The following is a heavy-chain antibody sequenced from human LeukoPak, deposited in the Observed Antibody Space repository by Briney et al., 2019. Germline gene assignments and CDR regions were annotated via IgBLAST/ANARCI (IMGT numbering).Heavy chain of an antibody. J-gene: IGHJ6*03. V-gene: IGHV3-48*01. D-gene: IGHD5-18*01. CDR1: GFTFSSYS. CDR2: ISSSSSTI. Sequence: GGSLRLSCAASGFTFSSYSMNWVRQAPGKGLEWVSYISSSSSTIYYADSVKGRFTISRDNAKNSLYLQMNSLRAEDTAVYYCARGHGTWIQLWLGYYYHYMDVWGKGTTVTVSS. CDR3: ARGHGTWIQLWLGYYYHYMDV.